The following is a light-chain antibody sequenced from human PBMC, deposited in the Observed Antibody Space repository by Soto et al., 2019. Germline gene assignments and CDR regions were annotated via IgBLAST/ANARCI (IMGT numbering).Light chain of an antibody. CDR3: QQYGSSGT. J-gene: IGKJ1*01. V-gene: IGKV3-11*01. Sequence: IVFTQSPATLSLSPGERASLSCRASQSVSSYLAWYQQRPGQAPRLLIFDASNRATGIPARFSGSGSGTDFTLTISRLEPEDFAVYYCQQYGSSGTFGQGTKVDIK. CDR2: DAS. CDR1: QSVSSY.